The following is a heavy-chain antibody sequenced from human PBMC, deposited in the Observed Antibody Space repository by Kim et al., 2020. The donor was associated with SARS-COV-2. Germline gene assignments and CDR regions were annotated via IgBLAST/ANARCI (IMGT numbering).Heavy chain of an antibody. CDR3: TTDPTYPSGYYFDY. J-gene: IGHJ4*02. D-gene: IGHD3-16*01. CDR1: GFTFSNAW. CDR2: IKSKTDGGTT. V-gene: IGHV3-15*01. Sequence: GGSLRLSCAASGFTFSNAWMSWVRQAPGKGLEWVGRIKSKTDGGTTDYAAPVKGRFTISRDDSKNTLYLQMNSLKTEDTAVYYCTTDPTYPSGYYFDYWGQGTLVTVSS.